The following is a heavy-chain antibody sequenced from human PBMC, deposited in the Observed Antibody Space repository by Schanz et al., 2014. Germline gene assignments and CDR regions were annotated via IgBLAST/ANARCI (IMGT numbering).Heavy chain of an antibody. CDR2: ISHHGSER. D-gene: IGHD3-22*01. Sequence: QVQLVESGGGVVQPGRSLRLSCAASGFTFSKYGMHWVRQAPGKGLEWVAVISHHGSERYYADSVKGRFTISRDNSKNTLYLQMNSLRTEDTAVYFCAKSYDTSGYSGFDYWGQGTLVTVSS. CDR3: AKSYDTSGYSGFDY. V-gene: IGHV3-30*18. CDR1: GFTFSKYG. J-gene: IGHJ4*02.